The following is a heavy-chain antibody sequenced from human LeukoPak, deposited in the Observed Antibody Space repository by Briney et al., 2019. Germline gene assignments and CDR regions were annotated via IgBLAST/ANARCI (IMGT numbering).Heavy chain of an antibody. V-gene: IGHV3-53*01. D-gene: IGHD3-22*01. CDR2: IYSGGST. CDR1: GFTVSSNY. J-gene: IGHJ3*02. Sequence: GGSLRLSCAASGFTVSSNYMSWVRQAPGKGLEWVSVIYSGGSTYYADSVKGRFTISRDYSKNTLYLQMNSLRAEDTAVYYCAREPGVYYDSSGYIIKGLWAFDIWGQGTMVTVSS. CDR3: AREPGVYYDSSGYIIKGLWAFDI.